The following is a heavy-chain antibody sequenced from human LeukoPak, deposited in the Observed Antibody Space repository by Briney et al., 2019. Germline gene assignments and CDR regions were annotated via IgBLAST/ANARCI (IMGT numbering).Heavy chain of an antibody. Sequence: PSETLSLTCTVSGGSISSSSYYWGWIRQPPGKGLEWIGSIYYRGSTYYNPSLKSRITISVDTSKNQFSLKLSSVTAADTAVYYCARVGTVVVLAATQGRGYYYYMDVWGKGTTVTVSS. J-gene: IGHJ6*03. CDR2: IYYRGST. CDR1: GGSISSSSYY. CDR3: ARVGTVVVLAATQGRGYYYYMDV. D-gene: IGHD2-15*01. V-gene: IGHV4-39*07.